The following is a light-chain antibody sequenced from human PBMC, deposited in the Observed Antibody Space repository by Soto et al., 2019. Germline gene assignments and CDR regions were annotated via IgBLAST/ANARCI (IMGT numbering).Light chain of an antibody. CDR2: GAS. J-gene: IGKJ2*01. V-gene: IGKV3-20*01. Sequence: EIVLTQSPGTLSLSPGERATLSCRASQSVSSSYLAWYQQKPGQAPRLLIYGASSMATGIPDRFSGSGSGTDFTLTISRLEPEYFAVYYCQQYGSSPPEYTFGQGTKLEIK. CDR1: QSVSSSY. CDR3: QQYGSSPPEYT.